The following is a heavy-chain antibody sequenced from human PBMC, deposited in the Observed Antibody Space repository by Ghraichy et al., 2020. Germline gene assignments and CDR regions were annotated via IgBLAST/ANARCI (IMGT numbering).Heavy chain of an antibody. J-gene: IGHJ4*02. Sequence: LSLTCAASGFTFSSYEMNWVRQAPGKGLEWVSYISSSGSTIYYADSVKGRFTISRDNAKNSLYLQMNSLRAEDTAVYYCARYSSSWFPSYYFDYWGQGTLVTVSS. CDR3: ARYSSSWFPSYYFDY. CDR2: ISSSGSTI. V-gene: IGHV3-48*03. CDR1: GFTFSSYE. D-gene: IGHD6-13*01.